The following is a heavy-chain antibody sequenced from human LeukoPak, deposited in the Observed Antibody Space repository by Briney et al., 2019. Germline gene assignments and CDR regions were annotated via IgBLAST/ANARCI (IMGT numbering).Heavy chain of an antibody. CDR1: SGSISSITYY. D-gene: IGHD1-1*01. CDR2: TYYSGST. J-gene: IGHJ4*02. V-gene: IGHV4-39*01. CDR3: ARLVFGTDYFDY. Sequence: SETLSLTCTVSSGSISSITYYWGWIRQPPGKGLEWIGSTYYSGSTYSSLKSRVTISVDTSKNQFSLKLSSVTAADTAVYYCARLVFGTDYFDYWGQGTLVTVSS.